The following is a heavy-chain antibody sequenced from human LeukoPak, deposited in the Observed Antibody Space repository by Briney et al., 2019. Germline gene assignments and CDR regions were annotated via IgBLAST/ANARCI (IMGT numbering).Heavy chain of an antibody. Sequence: GGSLRLSCAVSGFTLSSYWMRWVRQAPGKGLEWVANIKQDGSEKYYVDSVKGRFTISRDNAKNSLYLQMNSLRAEDTAVYYCARDGPSSLVADTYYGMDVWGQGTTVTVSS. CDR3: ARDGPSSLVADTYYGMDV. CDR2: IKQDGSEK. CDR1: GFTLSSYW. J-gene: IGHJ6*02. D-gene: IGHD2-15*01. V-gene: IGHV3-7*01.